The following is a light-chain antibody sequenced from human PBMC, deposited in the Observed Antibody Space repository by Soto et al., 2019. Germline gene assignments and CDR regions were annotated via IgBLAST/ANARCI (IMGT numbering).Light chain of an antibody. J-gene: IGLJ1*01. Sequence: QSVLTQPASVSGSPGQSITISCTGTSSDVGGYNYVSWYQQHPGKAPKLMIYDVSNRPSGVSNRFSGSKSGNTASLTISGFQAEDEADYYCSSYTSSSDYVFGTGTKVTVL. CDR1: SSDVGGYNY. CDR3: SSYTSSSDYV. V-gene: IGLV2-14*01. CDR2: DVS.